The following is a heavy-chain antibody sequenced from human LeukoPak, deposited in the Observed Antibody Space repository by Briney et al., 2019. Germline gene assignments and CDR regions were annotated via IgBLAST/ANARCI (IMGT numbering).Heavy chain of an antibody. CDR1: GGSFSGYY. V-gene: IGHV4-34*01. J-gene: IGHJ5*02. D-gene: IGHD3-10*01. CDR3: ARGLYYGSGSQGA. CDR2: INHSGST. Sequence: SETLSLTCAVYGGSFSGYYWSWIRQPPGKGLEWIGEINHSGSTNYNPSLKSRVTISVDTSKNQFSLKLSSVTAADTAVYCCARGLYYGSGSQGAWGQGTLVTVSS.